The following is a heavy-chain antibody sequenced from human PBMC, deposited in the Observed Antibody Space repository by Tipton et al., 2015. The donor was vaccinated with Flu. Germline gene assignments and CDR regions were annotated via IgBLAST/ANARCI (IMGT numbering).Heavy chain of an antibody. CDR2: IYYSGNT. CDR3: ARVGPYSSFDY. CDR1: GGSISSSTYY. V-gene: IGHV4-39*01. Sequence: TLSLTCTVSGGSISSSTYYWAWIRQPPGKGLEWIGNIYYSGNTYYNASLKSRVTISVGTSKNQFSLKLSSVTAADTAVYYCARVGPYSSFDYWGQGTLVTVSS. J-gene: IGHJ4*02. D-gene: IGHD6-13*01.